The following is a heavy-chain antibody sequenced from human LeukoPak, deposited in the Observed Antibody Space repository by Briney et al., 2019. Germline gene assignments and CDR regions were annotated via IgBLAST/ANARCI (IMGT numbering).Heavy chain of an antibody. J-gene: IGHJ4*02. V-gene: IGHV3-21*01. CDR2: ISSSSSYI. Sequence: GGSLRLSCAASGFPFSSYSMNWVRQAPGKGLEWVSSISSSSSYIYYADSVKGRFTISRDNAKNSLYLQMNSLRAEDTAVYYCARTYYYDSSGYSDDFDYWGQGTLVTVSS. CDR3: ARTYYYDSSGYSDDFDY. D-gene: IGHD3-22*01. CDR1: GFPFSSYS.